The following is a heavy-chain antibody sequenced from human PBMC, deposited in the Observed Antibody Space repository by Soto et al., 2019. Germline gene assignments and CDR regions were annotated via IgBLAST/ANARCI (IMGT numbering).Heavy chain of an antibody. Sequence: SGPTLVNPTHTLTLTCTFSGFSLSTSGMCVSWIRQPPGKALEWLALIDWDDDKYYSTSLNTRLTISKDTSKNQVVLTMTNMDPVDTATYYCARIFRGYSGYDSERTFDYWGQGTLVTV. CDR2: IDWDDDK. J-gene: IGHJ4*02. D-gene: IGHD5-12*01. V-gene: IGHV2-70*01. CDR3: ARIFRGYSGYDSERTFDY. CDR1: GFSLSTSGMC.